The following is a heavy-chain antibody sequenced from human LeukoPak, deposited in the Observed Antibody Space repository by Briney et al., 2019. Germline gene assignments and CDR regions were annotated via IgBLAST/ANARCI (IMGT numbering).Heavy chain of an antibody. V-gene: IGHV4-34*01. J-gene: IGHJ3*02. CDR2: INHSGST. CDR1: GGSFSGYY. Sequence: SETLSLTCAVYGGSFSGYYWSWIRQPPGKGLEWIGEINHSGSTNYNPSLKSRVTISVDTSKNQFSLKLSSVTAADTAVYYCARGGLRDAFDIWGQGTMATVSS. D-gene: IGHD3-16*01. CDR3: ARGGLRDAFDI.